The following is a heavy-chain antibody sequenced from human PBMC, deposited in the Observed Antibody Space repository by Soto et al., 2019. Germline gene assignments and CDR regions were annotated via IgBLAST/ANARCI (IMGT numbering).Heavy chain of an antibody. CDR3: ARDLRTYYYDSSGSNDAFDI. CDR1: GFTFSSYE. Sequence: ESGGGLVQPGGSLRLSCAASGFTFSSYEMNWVRQAPGKGLEWVSYISSSGSTIYYADSVKGRFTISRDNAKNSLYLQMNSLRAEDTAVYYCARDLRTYYYDSSGSNDAFDIWGQGTMVTVSS. D-gene: IGHD3-22*01. V-gene: IGHV3-48*03. CDR2: ISSSGSTI. J-gene: IGHJ3*02.